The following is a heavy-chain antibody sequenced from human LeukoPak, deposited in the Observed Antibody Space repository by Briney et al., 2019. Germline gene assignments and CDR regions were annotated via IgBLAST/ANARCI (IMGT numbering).Heavy chain of an antibody. CDR3: ARFIMVQGVDY. J-gene: IGHJ4*02. CDR1: GFTFSSYS. Sequence: GGSLRLSCAASGFTFSSYSMNWVRQAPGKGLEWVSSISSSSSYMYYADSVKGRFTISRDNAKNSLYLQMNSLRAEDTAVYYCARFIMVQGVDYWGQGTLVTVSS. D-gene: IGHD3-10*01. CDR2: ISSSSSYM. V-gene: IGHV3-21*01.